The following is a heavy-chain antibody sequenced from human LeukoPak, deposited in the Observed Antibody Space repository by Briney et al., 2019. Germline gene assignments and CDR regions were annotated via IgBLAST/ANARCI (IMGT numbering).Heavy chain of an antibody. V-gene: IGHV4-34*01. CDR3: ANSRRLLWFGESFFDY. D-gene: IGHD3-10*01. CDR2: INHSGST. Sequence: SETLSLTCAVYGGSFSGYYWSWIRQPPGKGLEWIGEINHSGSTNYNPSPKSRVTISVETSKNQFSLKLSSVTAADTAVYYCANSRRLLWFGESFFDYWGQGTLVTVSS. CDR1: GGSFSGYY. J-gene: IGHJ4*02.